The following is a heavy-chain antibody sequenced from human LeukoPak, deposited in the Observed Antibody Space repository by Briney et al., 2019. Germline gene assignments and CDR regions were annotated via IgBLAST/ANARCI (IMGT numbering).Heavy chain of an antibody. CDR3: ARAFRGFDP. CDR1: GGSFSGYY. V-gene: IGHV4-34*01. CDR2: INHSGST. J-gene: IGHJ5*02. Sequence: PSETLSLTCAVYGGSFSGYYWSWIRQPPGKGLEWIGEINHSGSTNYNPSLKSRVTISVDTSKNQFSLKLSSVTAADTAVCYCARAFRGFDPWGQGTLVTVSS.